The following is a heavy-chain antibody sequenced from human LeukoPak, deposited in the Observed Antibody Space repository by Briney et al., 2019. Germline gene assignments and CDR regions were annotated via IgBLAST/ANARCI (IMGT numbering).Heavy chain of an antibody. D-gene: IGHD3-3*01. CDR2: IRYDGSNK. CDR1: GFTLSSYG. Sequence: GGSLRLSCAASGFTLSSYGMHWVRQAPGKGLEWVAFIRYDGSNKYYADSVKGRFTISRDNSKNTLYLQMNSLRAEDTAVYYCAKDNKILLEWSYFDYWGQGTLVTVSS. CDR3: AKDNKILLEWSYFDY. J-gene: IGHJ4*02. V-gene: IGHV3-30*02.